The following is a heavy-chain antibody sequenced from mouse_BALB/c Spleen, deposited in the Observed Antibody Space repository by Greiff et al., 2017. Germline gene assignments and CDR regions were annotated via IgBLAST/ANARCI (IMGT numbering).Heavy chain of an antibody. V-gene: IGHV1-5*01. Sequence: EVQLVESGTVLARPGASVKMSCKASGYSFTSYWMHWVKQRPGQGLEWIGAIYPGNSDTSYNQKFKGKAKLTAVTSASTAYMELSSLTNEDSAVYYCTRFGGYVYYAMDYWGQGTSVTVSS. CDR1: GYSFTSYW. CDR2: IYPGNSDT. CDR3: TRFGGYVYYAMDY. D-gene: IGHD2-2*01. J-gene: IGHJ4*01.